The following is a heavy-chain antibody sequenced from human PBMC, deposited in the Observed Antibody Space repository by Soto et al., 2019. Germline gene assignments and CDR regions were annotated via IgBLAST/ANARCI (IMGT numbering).Heavy chain of an antibody. V-gene: IGHV1-2*02. CDR3: ARVGPTGWFDP. CDR1: GYSFTDYY. CDR2: INTKTGGT. Sequence: QVHLVLSGAEVKKPGASVKVSCKASGYSFTDYYMHWVRQAPGQGLEWMGWINTKTGGTNYAQRVQGRVTMTGDTSINTAYMELSRLRSDDTAVYYCARVGPTGWFDPWGQGTVVTVSS. J-gene: IGHJ5*02.